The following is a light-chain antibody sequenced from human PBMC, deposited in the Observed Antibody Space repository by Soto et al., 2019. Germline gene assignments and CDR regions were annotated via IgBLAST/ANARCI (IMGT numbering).Light chain of an antibody. Sequence: QSALTQPRSVSGSPGQSVTISCTGTSSDVGDYNYVSWYQQHPGKAPKLLIYAVNMRPSGVTDRFSGSKSGNTASLTISGLQAEDEADYSCCSYAGSYTRVFGGGTKLTVL. CDR1: SSDVGDYNY. CDR2: AVN. J-gene: IGLJ3*02. CDR3: CSYAGSYTRV. V-gene: IGLV2-11*01.